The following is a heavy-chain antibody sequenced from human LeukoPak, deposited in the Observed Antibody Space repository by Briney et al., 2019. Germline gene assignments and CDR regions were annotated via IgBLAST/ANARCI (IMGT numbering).Heavy chain of an antibody. CDR2: IYYSGST. CDR3: ARGGATTGIDY. Sequence: SETLSLTCTVSGGSISSYYWSWIRQPPGKGLEWIGYIYYSGSTNYNPSLKSRVTISVDTSKNQFSLKLSSVTAADTAVYYCARGGATTGIDYWGQGTLVTVSS. J-gene: IGHJ4*02. CDR1: GGSISSYY. V-gene: IGHV4-59*01. D-gene: IGHD1-1*01.